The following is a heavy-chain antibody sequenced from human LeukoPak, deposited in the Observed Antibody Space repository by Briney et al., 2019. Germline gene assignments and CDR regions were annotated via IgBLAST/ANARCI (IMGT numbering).Heavy chain of an antibody. D-gene: IGHD1-26*01. J-gene: IGHJ6*03. CDR1: GFTFSSYG. CDR3: AMGPITTAPYYMDV. CDR2: IRYDGSSN. V-gene: IGHV3-30*02. Sequence: GGSLRLSCAASGFTFSSYGMHWVRQAPGKGLEWVAFIRYDGSSNYYADSVKGRFTISRDNSKNTVYLQMNSLRAEDTAVYYCAMGPITTAPYYMDVWGKGTTVPVSS.